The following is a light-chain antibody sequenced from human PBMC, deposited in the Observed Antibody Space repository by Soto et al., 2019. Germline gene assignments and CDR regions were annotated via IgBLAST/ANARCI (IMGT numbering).Light chain of an antibody. V-gene: IGLV1-51*01. J-gene: IGLJ2*01. CDR1: SSNVGDGY. CDR2: DNY. Sequence: QSVLTQPPSVSAAPRQRVTISCSGSSSNVGDGYVSWYQQYPGKAPRLLIFDNYKRPSEIPDRFSGSRSGTSATLAIAGLQSGDAADYYCATWDFSLHGLVFGGGTKLTVL. CDR3: ATWDFSLHGLV.